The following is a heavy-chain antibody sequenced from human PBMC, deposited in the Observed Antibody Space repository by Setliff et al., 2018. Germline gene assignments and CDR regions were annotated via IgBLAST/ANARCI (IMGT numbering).Heavy chain of an antibody. D-gene: IGHD3-10*01. CDR1: GFTVSAYD. CDR2: LDNDGSK. CDR3: RLWFGELLRDY. Sequence: GGSLRLSCTTSGFTVSAYDMSWVRQAPGKGLEWVSLLDNDGSKYYADSVKGRFTISRDNSKSTLYLQMSSLTTEDTAVYYCRLWFGELLRDYWGQGTLVTVSS. J-gene: IGHJ4*02. V-gene: IGHV3-53*01.